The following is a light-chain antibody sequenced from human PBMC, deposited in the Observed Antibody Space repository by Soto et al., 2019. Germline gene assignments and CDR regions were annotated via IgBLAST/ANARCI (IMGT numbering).Light chain of an antibody. CDR2: GNS. J-gene: IGLJ2*01. CDR1: SSNIGAGYD. CDR3: QSYDSSLSVV. V-gene: IGLV1-40*01. Sequence: QSVLTHPPSVSGAPGQRVTISCTGSSSNIGAGYDVHWYQQLPGTAPKLLIYGNSNRPSGVPDRFSGSKSGTSASLAITGLQAEDEADYYCQSYDSSLSVVFGGGPKLTVL.